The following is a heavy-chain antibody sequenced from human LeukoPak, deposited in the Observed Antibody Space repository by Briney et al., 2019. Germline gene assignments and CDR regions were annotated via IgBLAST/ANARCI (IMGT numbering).Heavy chain of an antibody. Sequence: SETLSLTCSVSGDSISYFYWSWIRQAAGKGLEWIGRMSSSGNNDYNASLKSRVTMSVDTSKNQFSLKLSSVAAADTAVYYCARGPRRLYMSRGIDYWGQGTLVTVSS. V-gene: IGHV4-4*07. CDR3: ARGPRRLYMSRGIDY. CDR1: GDSISYFY. CDR2: MSSSGNN. J-gene: IGHJ4*02. D-gene: IGHD2-2*02.